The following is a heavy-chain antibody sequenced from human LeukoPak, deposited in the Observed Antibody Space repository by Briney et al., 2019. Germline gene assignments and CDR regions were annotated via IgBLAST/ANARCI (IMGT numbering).Heavy chain of an antibody. CDR1: GFAFSKYG. J-gene: IGHJ4*02. V-gene: IGHV3-33*01. D-gene: IGHD6-19*01. CDR3: AREWGLIAVAGGPGY. CDR2: IWYDGHNK. Sequence: GGSLRLSCAASGFAFSKYGMHWVRQAPGKGLEWLAIIWYDGHNKYYADSVKGRFTISRDNSENALFLEMNELRVEDTAMCYCAREWGLIAVAGGPGYWGQGTLVTVSS.